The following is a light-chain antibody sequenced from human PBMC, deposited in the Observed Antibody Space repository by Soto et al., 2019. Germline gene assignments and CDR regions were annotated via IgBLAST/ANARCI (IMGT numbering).Light chain of an antibody. CDR3: QQSYSTPRT. J-gene: IGKJ1*01. V-gene: IGKV1-39*01. Sequence: DIEMTQSASSRSASGGEGVTVTCRASQTIINYVNWYQQKPGKAPKLLIYAASTLQSGVPSRFSGSGSGNYFTLSIGSLQPEDFATYYCQQSYSTPRTFGQGTKVDIK. CDR2: AAS. CDR1: QTIINY.